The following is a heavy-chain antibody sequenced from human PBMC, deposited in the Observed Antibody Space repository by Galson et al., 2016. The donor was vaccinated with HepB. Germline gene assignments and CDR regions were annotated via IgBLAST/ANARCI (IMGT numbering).Heavy chain of an antibody. J-gene: IGHJ4*02. Sequence: SLRLSCAASGFVFSSYALHWVRQGPGKGLEWVAVTSHDGRDKYYADSVKGRFTISRDNYRDTLYLQMNILRPEDTALYYCAKDSTGMVVSGMGFDYWGQGTLVAVSS. CDR1: GFVFSSYA. D-gene: IGHD2-15*01. CDR2: TSHDGRDK. CDR3: AKDSTGMVVSGMGFDY. V-gene: IGHV3-30-3*01.